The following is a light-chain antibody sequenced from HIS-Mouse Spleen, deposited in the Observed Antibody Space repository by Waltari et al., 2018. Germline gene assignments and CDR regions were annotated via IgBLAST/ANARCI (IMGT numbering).Light chain of an antibody. V-gene: IGKV4-1*01. CDR3: QQYYSTPYT. J-gene: IGKJ2*01. CDR1: QSVLYSSNNKNY. Sequence: DIVTTQSPDSLAVSLGERATIHCKSSQSVLYSSNNKNYLAWYQQKPGQPPKLLIYWASTRESGVPDRFSGSGSGTDFTLTISSLQAEDVAVYYCQQYYSTPYTFGQGTKLEIK. CDR2: WAS.